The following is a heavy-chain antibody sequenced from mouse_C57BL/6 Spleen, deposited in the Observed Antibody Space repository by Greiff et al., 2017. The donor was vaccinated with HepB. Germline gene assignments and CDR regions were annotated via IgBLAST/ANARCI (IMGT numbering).Heavy chain of an antibody. V-gene: IGHV5-16*01. CDR2: INYDGSST. Sequence: EVQVVESEGGLVQPGSSMKLSCTASGFTFSDYYMAWVRQVPEKGLEWVANINYDGSSTYYLDSLKSRFIISRDNAKNILYLQMSSLKSEDTATYYCARISTDSNWAMDYWGQGTSVTVSS. CDR1: GFTFSDYY. J-gene: IGHJ4*01. CDR3: ARISTDSNWAMDY. D-gene: IGHD2-5*01.